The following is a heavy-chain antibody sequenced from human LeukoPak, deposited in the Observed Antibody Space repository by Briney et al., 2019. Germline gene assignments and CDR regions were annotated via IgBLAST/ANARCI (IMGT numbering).Heavy chain of an antibody. CDR2: INPSGGST. V-gene: IGHV1-46*01. J-gene: IGHJ3*02. D-gene: IGHD5-24*01. CDR3: ARGVEMATNGGAFDI. CDR1: GYTFTSYY. Sequence: ASVKVSCKASGYTFTSYYMHWVRQAPGQGLDWMGIINPSGGSTSYAQKFQGRVTMTRDTSTRTVYMELSSLRSEDTAVYYCARGVEMATNGGAFDIWGQGAMVTVSS.